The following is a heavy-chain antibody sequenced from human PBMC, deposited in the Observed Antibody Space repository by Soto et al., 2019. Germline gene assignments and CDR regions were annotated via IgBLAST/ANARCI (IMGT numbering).Heavy chain of an antibody. D-gene: IGHD3-9*01. CDR3: AREITYYDILTGLHWFDP. CDR1: GYTFTGYY. CDR2: INPNSGGT. Sequence: ASVKVSCKASGYTFTGYYMHWVRQAPGQGLEWMGWINPNSGGTNYAQKFQGWVTMTRDTSISTAYMELSRLRSDDTAVYYCAREITYYDILTGLHWFDPWGQGTQVTVSS. V-gene: IGHV1-2*04. J-gene: IGHJ5*02.